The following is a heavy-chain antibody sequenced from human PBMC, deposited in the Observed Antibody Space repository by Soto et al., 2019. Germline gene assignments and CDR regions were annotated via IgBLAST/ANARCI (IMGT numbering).Heavy chain of an antibody. CDR2: TIPVFNTA. V-gene: IGHV1-69*06. CDR1: GGTLSDHG. J-gene: IGHJ3*02. CDR3: ARGVYGSGNYYTGPSAFDI. Sequence: QVQLEQSGAEVKKPGSSVKVSCKASGGTLSDHGVAWLRQAPGQGLEWMGGTIPVFNTAKYAQKFQGRVTVTAHKCTNIAYMELSSLRSENTAFYFCARGVYGSGNYYTGPSAFDIWGQGTVVIVSS. D-gene: IGHD3-10*01.